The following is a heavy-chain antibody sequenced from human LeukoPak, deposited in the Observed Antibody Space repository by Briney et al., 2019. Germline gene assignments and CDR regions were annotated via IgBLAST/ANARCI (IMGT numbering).Heavy chain of an antibody. J-gene: IGHJ3*02. CDR1: GGSISSSYYY. CDR3: ARHLFNYYDSSAAFDI. V-gene: IGHV4-39*01. Sequence: SETLSLTCTVSGGSISSSYYYWGWIRQPPGKGLEWIGSIHYSGSTYYNPSLKSRVTISEDTSKNQFSLKLSSVTAADTAVYYCARHLFNYYDSSAAFDIWGQGTMVTVSS. D-gene: IGHD3-22*01. CDR2: IHYSGST.